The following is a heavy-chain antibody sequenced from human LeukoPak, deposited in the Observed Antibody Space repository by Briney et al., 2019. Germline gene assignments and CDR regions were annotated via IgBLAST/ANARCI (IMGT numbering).Heavy chain of an antibody. J-gene: IGHJ4*02. Sequence: GGSLRLSCAASGFTFSSYAMSWVPQAPGKGLEWVSAMSGSCCSTYYAEAVKGRFTIPRDNSKNTLYLQMNSLSAEDTAVYYCAKPRGVTMVRGVIYDYWGQGTLVTVSS. CDR3: AKPRGVTMVRGVIYDY. CDR1: GFTFSSYA. CDR2: MSGSCCST. V-gene: IGHV3-23*01. D-gene: IGHD3-10*01.